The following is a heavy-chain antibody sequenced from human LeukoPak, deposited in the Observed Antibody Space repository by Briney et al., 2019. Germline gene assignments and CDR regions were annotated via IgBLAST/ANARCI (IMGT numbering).Heavy chain of an antibody. D-gene: IGHD3-10*01. CDR3: ARETVTMVRGVITLNYFDY. V-gene: IGHV1-69*05. J-gene: IGHJ4*02. Sequence: SVKVSCKASGGTFSSYAISWVRQAPGQGLEWMGGIIPIFGTANYAQKFQGRVTITTDESTSTAYMELSSLRSEDTAVHYCARETVTMVRGVITLNYFDYWGQGTLVTVSS. CDR2: IIPIFGTA. CDR1: GGTFSSYA.